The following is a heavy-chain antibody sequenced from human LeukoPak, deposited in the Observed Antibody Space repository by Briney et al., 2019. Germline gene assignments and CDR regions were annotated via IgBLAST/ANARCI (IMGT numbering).Heavy chain of an antibody. CDR2: IRYDGSNK. Sequence: PGRSLRLSCAASGFIFSSYAMHWVRQAPGKGLEWVAFIRYDGSNKYYADSVKGRFTISRDNSKNTLYLQMNSLRAEDTAVYYCARVRGSSWYRVNWFDPWGQGTLVTVSS. D-gene: IGHD6-13*01. CDR3: ARVRGSSWYRVNWFDP. J-gene: IGHJ5*02. V-gene: IGHV3-30*04. CDR1: GFIFSSYA.